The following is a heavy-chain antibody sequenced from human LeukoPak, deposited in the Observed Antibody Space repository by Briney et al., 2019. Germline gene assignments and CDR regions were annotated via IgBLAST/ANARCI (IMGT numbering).Heavy chain of an antibody. Sequence: SVKVSCKASGGTFSSYAISWVRQAPGQGLEWVGGIIPIFGTANYAQKFQGRVTITTDESTSTAYMELSSLRSEDTAAYYCARLLDYYFDYWGQGTLVTVSS. V-gene: IGHV1-69*05. CDR3: ARLLDYYFDY. D-gene: IGHD3-10*01. CDR1: GGTFSSYA. CDR2: IIPIFGTA. J-gene: IGHJ4*02.